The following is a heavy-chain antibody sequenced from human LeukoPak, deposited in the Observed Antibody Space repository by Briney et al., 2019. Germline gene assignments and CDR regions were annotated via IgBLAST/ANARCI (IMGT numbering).Heavy chain of an antibody. CDR1: GFTFSSYG. CDR3: AKDDCSGGSCYSGFDY. J-gene: IGHJ4*02. CDR2: ISYDGSNK. D-gene: IGHD2-15*01. Sequence: PGRSLRLSCAASGFTFSSYGMHWVRQAPGKGLEWVAVISYDGSNKYYADSVKGRFTISRDNSKNTLYLQMNSLRAEDTAVYYCAKDDCSGGSCYSGFDYWGQGTLVTVSS. V-gene: IGHV3-30*18.